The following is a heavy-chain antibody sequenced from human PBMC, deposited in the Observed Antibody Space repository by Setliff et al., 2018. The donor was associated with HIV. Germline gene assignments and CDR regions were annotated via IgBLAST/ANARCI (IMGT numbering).Heavy chain of an antibody. Sequence: VGSLRLSCEASGFIFSSHDFHWVRQAAGQGLEWVSAIGTGGDTYYVDSVKGRFTISRDNARNSLYLQMNNLGAGDTAVYYCAREIQVVYTGGHYFYGMDVWGQGTAVTVSS. D-gene: IGHD3-16*01. CDR3: AREIQVVYTGGHYFYGMDV. V-gene: IGHV3-13*01. CDR1: GFIFSSHD. CDR2: IGTGGDT. J-gene: IGHJ6*02.